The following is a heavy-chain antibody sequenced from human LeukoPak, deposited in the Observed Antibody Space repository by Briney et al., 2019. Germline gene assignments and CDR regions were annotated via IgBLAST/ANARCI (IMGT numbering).Heavy chain of an antibody. CDR1: GFTFSSYG. CDR3: AKEVNYGANSIDS. D-gene: IGHD4-23*01. J-gene: IGHJ4*02. CDR2: ISYDGSSR. V-gene: IGHV3-30*18. Sequence: TGGSLRLSCAASGFTFSSYGIHWVRQAPGTGLEWGAVISYDGSSRYYADSVRGRFTISRDNSKNTLYLQMNSLRPEDTAVYYCAKEVNYGANSIDSWGQGTLVTVSS.